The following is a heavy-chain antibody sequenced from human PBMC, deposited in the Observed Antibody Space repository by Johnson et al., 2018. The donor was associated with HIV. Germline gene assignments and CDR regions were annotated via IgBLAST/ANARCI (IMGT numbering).Heavy chain of an antibody. Sequence: VQLVESGGGVVQPGGSLRLSCAASGFTFSNYGMHWVRQAPGKGLEWVAFIRYDGSNKYYADSVKGRFTISRDNSKNTLSLQMNSLRAEDTAVYYCAKVADPYCGGDCYSWLFAFDIWGQGTMVTVSS. J-gene: IGHJ3*02. CDR1: GFTFSNYG. CDR3: AKVADPYCGGDCYSWLFAFDI. V-gene: IGHV3-30*02. CDR2: IRYDGSNK. D-gene: IGHD2-21*02.